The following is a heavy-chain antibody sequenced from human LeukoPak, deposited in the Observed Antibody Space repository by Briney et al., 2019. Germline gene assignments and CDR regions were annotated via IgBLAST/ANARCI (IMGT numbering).Heavy chain of an antibody. CDR3: AKVRVEYSSSSGTLDY. J-gene: IGHJ4*02. Sequence: GGSLRLSCAASGFTFSSYAMHWVRQAPGKGLEWVAVISYDGSNKYYADSVKGRFTISRDNSKNTLYLQMNSLRAEDTAVYYCAKVRVEYSSSSGTLDYWGQGTLVTVSS. CDR1: GFTFSSYA. CDR2: ISYDGSNK. V-gene: IGHV3-30-3*01. D-gene: IGHD6-6*01.